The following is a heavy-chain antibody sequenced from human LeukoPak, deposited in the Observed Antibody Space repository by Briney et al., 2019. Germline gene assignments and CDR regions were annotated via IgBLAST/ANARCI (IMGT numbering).Heavy chain of an antibody. CDR2: ISGSGGST. D-gene: IGHD3-10*01. CDR3: AKQYYYGSGSYYTYAFDI. J-gene: IGHJ3*02. V-gene: IGHV3-23*01. CDR1: GFTFSSYA. Sequence: GGSLRLSCAASGFTFSSYAMSWVRQAPGKGLEWVSAISGSGGSTYYADSVKGRFTISRDNSKNTLYLQMNSLRAEDTAVYYCAKQYYYGSGSYYTYAFDIWGQGTMVTVSS.